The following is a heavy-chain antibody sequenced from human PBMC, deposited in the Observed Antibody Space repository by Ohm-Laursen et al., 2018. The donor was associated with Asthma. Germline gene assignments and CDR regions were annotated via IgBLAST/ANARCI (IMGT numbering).Heavy chain of an antibody. J-gene: IGHJ6*02. CDR3: ARDGYYYGYFYYYGMDV. Sequence: SLRLSCTASGFTVSSNYMSWVRQAPGKGLEWVSVIYSGGSTYYADSVKGRFTISGDNSKNTLYLQMNSLRAEDTAVYYCARDGYYYGYFYYYGMDVWGQGTTVTVSS. CDR2: IYSGGST. V-gene: IGHV3-53*01. D-gene: IGHD3-10*01. CDR1: GFTVSSNY.